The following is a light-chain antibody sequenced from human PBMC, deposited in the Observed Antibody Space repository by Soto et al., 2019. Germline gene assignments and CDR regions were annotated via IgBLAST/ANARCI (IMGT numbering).Light chain of an antibody. CDR2: DAY. CDR3: QQRHMWPIT. V-gene: IGKV3-11*01. CDR1: QSFRGL. Sequence: EVVLTQSPVTLSLSPGERATLSCRASQSFRGLLACYQQKPGQAPRLLIYDAYNRATGIPPRFSDSGSGTDFTLTISSLEPEDSAVYYCQQRHMWPITFGQGTRLEIK. J-gene: IGKJ5*01.